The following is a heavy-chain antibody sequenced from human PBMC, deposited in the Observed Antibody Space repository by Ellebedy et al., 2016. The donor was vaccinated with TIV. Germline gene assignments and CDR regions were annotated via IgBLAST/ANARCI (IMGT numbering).Heavy chain of an antibody. J-gene: IGHJ4*02. Sequence: ASVKVSXXASGYNFTGYGITWVRQAPGQGLEWMGWISAYNGNTNYAQKLQGRVTMTTDTSTSTAYMELRSLRSDDTALYYCAKDMGYGGYRGFDYWGQGTLVTVSS. CDR2: ISAYNGNT. CDR3: AKDMGYGGYRGFDY. V-gene: IGHV1-18*04. D-gene: IGHD4-17*01. CDR1: GYNFTGYG.